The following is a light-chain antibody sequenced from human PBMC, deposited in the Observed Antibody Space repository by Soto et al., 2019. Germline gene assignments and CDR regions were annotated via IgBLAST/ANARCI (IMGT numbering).Light chain of an antibody. CDR2: SAS. J-gene: IGKJ2*02. V-gene: IGKV1-39*01. CDR1: QRISTY. Sequence: DIPMTQSPSSLSASVGDRVTISCRASQRISTYLNWYQQKPGKAPKFLIYSASSLQSGVPSRFSGSGSGTDFTLTISSLQPEDFATYYCQQSYSTPCTFGQGTKLEIK. CDR3: QQSYSTPCT.